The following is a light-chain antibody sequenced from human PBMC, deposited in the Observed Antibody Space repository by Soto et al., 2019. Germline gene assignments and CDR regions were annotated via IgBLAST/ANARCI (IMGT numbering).Light chain of an antibody. J-gene: IGLJ3*02. V-gene: IGLV2-14*01. CDR1: NSDVGAYNY. CDR2: DVT. Sequence: QSALTQPASVSGSPGQSVTISCSGSNSDVGAYNYVSWYQRHPGKAPKLMIYDVTNRPSGVSNRFSGSKSGNTASLTISGLQAEDEADYFCSSYTSSSTVVFGGGTKLTVL. CDR3: SSYTSSSTVV.